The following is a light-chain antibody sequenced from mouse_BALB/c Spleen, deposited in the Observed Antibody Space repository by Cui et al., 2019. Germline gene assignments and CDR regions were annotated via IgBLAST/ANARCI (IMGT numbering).Light chain of an antibody. CDR1: QDVGTA. J-gene: IGKJ1*01. CDR2: WAS. Sequence: DIVMTQSHKFMSTSVGDRVSITCKASQDVGTAVAWYQQKPGQSPKLLIHWASTRHTGVPDRFTGSGSGTDFTLTISNVQSEDLADYFCQQYSSYPWTFGGGTKLEIK. V-gene: IGKV6-23*01. CDR3: QQYSSYPWT.